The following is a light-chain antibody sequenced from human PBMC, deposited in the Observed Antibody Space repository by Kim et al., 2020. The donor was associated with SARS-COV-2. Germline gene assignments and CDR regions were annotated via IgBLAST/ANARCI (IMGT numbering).Light chain of an antibody. Sequence: SVSPGESAPLSCRASQSVGSNLAWYQQKPGQAPRLLIYDASARATGVPARFSGSGSGTEFTLTISSLQSEDFAVYYCQQYNNWPHTFGQGTKLEI. CDR3: QQYNNWPHT. V-gene: IGKV3-15*01. CDR2: DAS. J-gene: IGKJ2*01. CDR1: QSVGSN.